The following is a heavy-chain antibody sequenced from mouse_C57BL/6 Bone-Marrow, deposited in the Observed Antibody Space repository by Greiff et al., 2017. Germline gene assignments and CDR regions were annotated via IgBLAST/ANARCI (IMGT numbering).Heavy chain of an antibody. CDR3: ARYYYGYHWYFDV. D-gene: IGHD2-2*01. CDR1: GYTFTNYW. J-gene: IGHJ1*03. Sequence: VQLQESGAELVRPGTSVKMSCKASGYTFTNYWIGWAKQRPGHGLEWIGDIYPGGGYTNYNEKFKGKATLTADKSSSTAYMQFSSLTSEDSAIYYCARYYYGYHWYFDVWGTGTTGTVSS. V-gene: IGHV1-63*01. CDR2: IYPGGGYT.